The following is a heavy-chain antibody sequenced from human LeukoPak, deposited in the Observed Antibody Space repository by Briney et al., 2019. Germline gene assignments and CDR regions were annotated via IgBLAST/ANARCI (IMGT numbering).Heavy chain of an antibody. V-gene: IGHV3-23*01. CDR3: AKEAFDI. J-gene: IGHJ3*02. Sequence: GGSLRLSCAASGFTFSSDAMSWVRQAPGKGLKWVSAISGSAGSTYYADSVKGRFTIFRDNSKNTLYLQMNSLRAEDTALYYCAKEAFDIWGQGTMVTVSS. CDR2: ISGSAGST. CDR1: GFTFSSDA.